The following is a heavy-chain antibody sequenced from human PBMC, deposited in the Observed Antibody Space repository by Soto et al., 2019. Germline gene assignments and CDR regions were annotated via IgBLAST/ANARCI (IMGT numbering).Heavy chain of an antibody. CDR3: AIIFNFFSVGSCYLLFYYYYGMDV. D-gene: IGHD2-15*01. CDR1: GYTFTSYY. CDR2: INPSGGST. J-gene: IGHJ6*02. Sequence: GASVKVSCKASGYTFTSYYMHWVRQAPGQGLEWMGIINPSGGSTSYAQKFKGRVTMTRDTSTSTVYMELSSLKSEDTAVYYCAIIFNFFSVGSCYLLFYYYYGMDVWGQGTTVTVSS. V-gene: IGHV1-46*01.